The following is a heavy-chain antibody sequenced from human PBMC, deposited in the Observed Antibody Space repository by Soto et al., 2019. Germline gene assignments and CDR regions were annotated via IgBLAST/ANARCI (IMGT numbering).Heavy chain of an antibody. CDR3: AGEGMARSGWVFDY. J-gene: IGHJ4*02. CDR1: GFTFGSYP. CDR2: ISTNGDST. D-gene: IGHD2-8*01. V-gene: IGHV3-64*01. Sequence: EVQLVESGGGLVQPGGSLRLSCAASGFTFGSYPMHWVRQAPGKGLEYVSAISTNGDSTFYANSVKGRFTISRDNSKITLYLQMGSLRAEDMGVYYCAGEGMARSGWVFDYWGQGTLVTASS.